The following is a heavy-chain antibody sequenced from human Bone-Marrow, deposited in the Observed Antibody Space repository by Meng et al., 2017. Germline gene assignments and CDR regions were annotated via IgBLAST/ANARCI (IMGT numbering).Heavy chain of an antibody. J-gene: IGHJ4*02. Sequence: ASVKVSCKASGYSFPTYAMHWVRQAPGQRLEWMGWINAGNGDTKYSQKFQERVTITRDTSASTAYMELSSLRSEDTAVYFCARLGGGGYYYSYGDYWGQGTLVTVSS. CDR3: ARLGGGGYYYSYGDY. D-gene: IGHD3-22*01. CDR1: GYSFPTYA. V-gene: IGHV1-3*01. CDR2: INAGNGDT.